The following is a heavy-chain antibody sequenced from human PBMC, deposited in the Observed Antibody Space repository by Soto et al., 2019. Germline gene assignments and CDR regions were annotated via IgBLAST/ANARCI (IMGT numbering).Heavy chain of an antibody. Sequence: GGSLRLSSAASGFSVSINYISWDSQAPGKGLEWVSLIRSGGDTDYADSVRGRFTISRDNSKNTVFLQMNSLRAEDTAVYYCARPAPYYAMDVWGQGTTVTVSS. V-gene: IGHV3-53*01. CDR1: GFSVSINY. CDR2: IRSGGDT. J-gene: IGHJ6*02. CDR3: ARPAPYYAMDV.